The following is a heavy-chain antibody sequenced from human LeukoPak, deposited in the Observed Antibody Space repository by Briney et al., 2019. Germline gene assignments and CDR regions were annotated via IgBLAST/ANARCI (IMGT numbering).Heavy chain of an antibody. V-gene: IGHV3-43*02. CDR2: ISGDGGIT. CDR3: AKESDDSSGLGGDEYFDY. J-gene: IGHJ4*02. Sequence: GGSLRLSCAATGFTFDDYAMHWVRQAPGKGLEWVSLISGDGGITYYADSVKGRFTISRDNSKNFLYLQMNSLRTEDTALYYCAKESDDSSGLGGDEYFDYWGQGTLVTVSS. CDR1: GFTFDDYA. D-gene: IGHD3-22*01.